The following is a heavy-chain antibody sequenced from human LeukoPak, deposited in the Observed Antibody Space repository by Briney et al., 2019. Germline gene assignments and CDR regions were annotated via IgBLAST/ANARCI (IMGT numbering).Heavy chain of an antibody. D-gene: IGHD3-10*01. CDR1: GFTFSNYS. Sequence: GGSLRLSCAASGFTFSNYSMNWVRQAPGKGLEWVSYISSSSSTIYYADSVKGRFTISRDNAKNSLYLQMNSLRAEDTAVYYCAREAGWVRGVIDYWGQGTLVTVSS. J-gene: IGHJ4*02. CDR2: ISSSSSTI. V-gene: IGHV3-48*01. CDR3: AREAGWVRGVIDY.